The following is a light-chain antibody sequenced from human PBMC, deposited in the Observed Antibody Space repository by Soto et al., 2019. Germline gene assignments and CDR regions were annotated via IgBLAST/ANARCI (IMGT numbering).Light chain of an antibody. J-gene: IGLJ1*01. CDR3: GTWDSSLGLYV. Sequence: QSVLTQPPSVSAAPGQTVTISCSGSSSNIGNNYVSWYQQLPGTAPKLLIYENNKRPSGIPDRFSGSKSGTSATLGITGLQTGDEADYYCGTWDSSLGLYVFGTGTKLTVL. V-gene: IGLV1-51*02. CDR2: ENN. CDR1: SSNIGNNY.